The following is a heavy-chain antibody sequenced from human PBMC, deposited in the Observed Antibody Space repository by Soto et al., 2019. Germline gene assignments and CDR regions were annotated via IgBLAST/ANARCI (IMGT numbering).Heavy chain of an antibody. CDR2: IYYSGST. CDR1: GGSISSGDYY. D-gene: IGHD2-21*02. Sequence: SETLSLTCTVSGGSISSGDYYWSWIRQPPGKGLEWIGYIYYSGSTYYNPSLKSRVTISVDTSKNQFSLKLNSVTAADTAVYYCARADCGGDCFLDYWGQGTLVTVSS. V-gene: IGHV4-30-4*01. J-gene: IGHJ4*02. CDR3: ARADCGGDCFLDY.